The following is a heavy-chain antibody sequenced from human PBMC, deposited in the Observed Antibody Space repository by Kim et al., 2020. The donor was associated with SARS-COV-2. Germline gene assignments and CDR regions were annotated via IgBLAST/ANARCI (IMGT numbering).Heavy chain of an antibody. Sequence: TYYADSVAGRFTISRDDSKNQLYLQMNSLRAEDTAVYYCAKGAGGYYFDYWGQGTLVTVSS. J-gene: IGHJ4*02. V-gene: IGHV3-23*01. CDR3: AKGAGGYYFDY. CDR2: T. D-gene: IGHD3-16*01.